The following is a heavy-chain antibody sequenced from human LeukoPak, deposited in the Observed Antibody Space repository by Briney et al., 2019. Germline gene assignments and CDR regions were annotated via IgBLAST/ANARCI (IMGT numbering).Heavy chain of an antibody. CDR3: ARDSSGWYTAFDI. J-gene: IGHJ3*02. CDR1: GFTFSSYW. D-gene: IGHD6-19*01. CDR2: IKQDGSEK. V-gene: IGHV3-7*01. Sequence: GGSLRLSCAASGFTFSSYWMSWVRQAPGKGLEWVANIKQDGSEKYYVDSVKGRFTISRDNAKNSLYLQMNSLRAEDTAVYYCARDSSGWYTAFDIWGQGTMVTVSS.